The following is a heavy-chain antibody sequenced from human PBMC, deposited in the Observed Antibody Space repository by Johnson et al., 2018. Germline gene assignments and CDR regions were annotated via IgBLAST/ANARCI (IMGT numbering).Heavy chain of an antibody. D-gene: IGHD3-22*01. CDR1: GFTFSNYW. CDR3: ANIDTSGRGAYFQY. CDR2: IKQEGSEK. Sequence: EVQLVESGGGLVQPGGSLRLSCAASGFTFSNYWMSWVRQAPGKGLEWVANIKQEGSEKHYVDSVKGRFTISRDSAKSSLYLQMNSLRAEDTAVYYCANIDTSGRGAYFQYWGQGTLVTVSS. J-gene: IGHJ1*01. V-gene: IGHV3-7*01.